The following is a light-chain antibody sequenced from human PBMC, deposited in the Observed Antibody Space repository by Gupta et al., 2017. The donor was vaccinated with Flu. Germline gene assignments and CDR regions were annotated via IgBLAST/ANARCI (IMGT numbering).Light chain of an antibody. Sequence: PTSLSASVEDRVTNSCRASQRSSSYGNWYQQKPGKAPKLLIYAASSLLSGVPSRFSGSGSGTDFTLTSSRLQPEDCSTYYCLQVYSTPFTLGQGTKLEIK. CDR2: AAS. V-gene: IGKV1-39*01. CDR3: LQVYSTPFT. J-gene: IGKJ2*01. CDR1: QRSSSY.